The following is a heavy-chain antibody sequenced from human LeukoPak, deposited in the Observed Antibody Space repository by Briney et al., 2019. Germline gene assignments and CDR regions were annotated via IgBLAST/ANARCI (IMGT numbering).Heavy chain of an antibody. Sequence: ASVKVSCKASPYTFTAYYMHWLRQAPGQGLEWMGRINSNTGGTDYAQKFQGRVTMTRDTSISTAYMELSRLRSDDTAVYYCARDRSGYSYGEPLDYWGQGTLVTVSS. CDR1: PYTFTAYY. CDR3: ARDRSGYSYGEPLDY. CDR2: INSNTGGT. J-gene: IGHJ4*02. D-gene: IGHD5-18*01. V-gene: IGHV1-2*06.